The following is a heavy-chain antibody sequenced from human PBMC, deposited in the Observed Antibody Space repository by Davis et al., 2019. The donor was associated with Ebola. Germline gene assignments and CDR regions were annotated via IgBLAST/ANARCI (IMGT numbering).Heavy chain of an antibody. CDR1: GFTFNNYD. Sequence: GESLKISCVASGFTFNNYDMSWIRQAPGKGLEWVSGISDFGGTTPYADSVRGRFTISRDNSKNTLYMEMSSLRAEDTAVYYCAGDSGAATVNVFDYWGQGTLVTVSS. CDR3: AGDSGAATVNVFDY. J-gene: IGHJ4*02. CDR2: ISDFGGTT. V-gene: IGHV3-23*01. D-gene: IGHD2-15*01.